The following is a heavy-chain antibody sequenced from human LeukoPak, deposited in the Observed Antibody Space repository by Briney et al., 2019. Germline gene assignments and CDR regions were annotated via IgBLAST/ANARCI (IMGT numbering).Heavy chain of an antibody. CDR1: GFTFSSYG. CDR3: AKDLTAMVLEYYFDY. V-gene: IGHV3-30*18. D-gene: IGHD5-18*01. CDR2: ISYDGSNK. Sequence: GGSLRLSCAASGFTFSSYGMHWVRQAPGKGLEWVAVISYDGSNKYYADSVKGRFTISRDNSKNTLYLQMNSLRAEDTAVYYCAKDLTAMVLEYYFDYWGQGTLVTVSS. J-gene: IGHJ4*02.